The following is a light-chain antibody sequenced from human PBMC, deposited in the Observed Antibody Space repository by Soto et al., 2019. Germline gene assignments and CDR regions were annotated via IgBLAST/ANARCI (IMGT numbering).Light chain of an antibody. Sequence: QSPLTQPDWVSGSPGQSVPISCTGTISDVGGYDYVSWYQLHPGKAPKLMVFEVSNRPSGVSYRFSGSKSGNTASLTISGLQAEDEADYFCSSYSISTAYLFGTGTKVTVL. J-gene: IGLJ1*01. CDR3: SSYSISTAYL. CDR1: ISDVGGYDY. CDR2: EVS. V-gene: IGLV2-14*01.